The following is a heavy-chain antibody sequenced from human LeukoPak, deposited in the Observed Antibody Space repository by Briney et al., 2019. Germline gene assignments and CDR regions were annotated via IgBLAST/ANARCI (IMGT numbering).Heavy chain of an antibody. CDR3: ARYPAYCSGGSCHGYYGMDV. J-gene: IGHJ6*04. CDR2: IIPIFGTA. Sequence: SVKVSCKASGGTFSSYAISWVRQAPGQGLEWVGGIIPIFGTANYAQKFQGRVTITADESTSTAYMELSSLRSEDTAVYYCARYPAYCSGGSCHGYYGMDVWGKGTTVTVSS. CDR1: GGTFSSYA. D-gene: IGHD2-15*01. V-gene: IGHV1-69*13.